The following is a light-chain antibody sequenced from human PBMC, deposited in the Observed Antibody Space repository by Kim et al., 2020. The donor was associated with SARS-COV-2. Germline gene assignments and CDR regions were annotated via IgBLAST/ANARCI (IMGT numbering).Light chain of an antibody. J-gene: IGLJ3*02. CDR1: SSNIGT. V-gene: IGLV1-40*01. CDR2: GNN. CDR3: QSYDSGLSGWV. Sequence: QSVLTQPLSVSGAPGQRVTISCTGSSSNIGTVHWYQQLPGKAPRLLMHGNNNRPSGVPDRFSGSKSATAASLAITGLQADDEANYYCQSYDSGLSGWVFGGGTQLTVL.